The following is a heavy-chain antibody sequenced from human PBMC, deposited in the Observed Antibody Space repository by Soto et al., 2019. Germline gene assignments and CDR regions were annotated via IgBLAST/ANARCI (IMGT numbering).Heavy chain of an antibody. CDR3: ARCGYSYGHGVDY. D-gene: IGHD5-18*01. CDR1: SGSVSNDNW. Sequence: TCGVCSGSVSNDNWWSWVRQSPGKGLEWIGEVHYYGGTNYNPSLESRVTISVDTSRNKFSLRLNSVTAADTAVYYCARCGYSYGHGVDYWGQGTLVTVSS. V-gene: IGHV4-4*02. CDR2: VHYYGGT. J-gene: IGHJ4*02.